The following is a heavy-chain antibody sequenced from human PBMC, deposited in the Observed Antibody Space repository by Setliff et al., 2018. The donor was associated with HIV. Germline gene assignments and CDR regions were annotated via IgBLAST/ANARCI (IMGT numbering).Heavy chain of an antibody. CDR1: GFAFSDYY. J-gene: IGHJ4*02. Sequence: GGSLRLSCTASGFAFSDYYMSWIRQSPGKGLEWISYISSSGTTIYYADSVKGRFTISRDTTKDSLYLQMNSLRTDDTAVYYCARWRWQQSEFDCWGQGTLVTVSS. CDR2: ISSSGTTI. D-gene: IGHD3-3*01. V-gene: IGHV3-11*01. CDR3: ARWRWQQSEFDC.